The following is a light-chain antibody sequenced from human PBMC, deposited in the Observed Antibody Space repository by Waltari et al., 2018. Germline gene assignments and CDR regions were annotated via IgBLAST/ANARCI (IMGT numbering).Light chain of an antibody. J-gene: IGKJ1*01. CDR2: DAS. Sequence: DIQMTQSPSSVSASVGDRVIITCRASQDISRWLAWYQQKPGKAPKFLIYDASTLQSGVPSRFSGSGSGTDFTLTISSLQAEDVAVYYCQQFYTTPPTFGQGTKVEIK. V-gene: IGKV1-12*01. CDR3: QQFYTTPPT. CDR1: QDISRW.